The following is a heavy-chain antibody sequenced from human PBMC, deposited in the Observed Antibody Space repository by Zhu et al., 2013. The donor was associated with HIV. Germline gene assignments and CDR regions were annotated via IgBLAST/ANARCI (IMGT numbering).Heavy chain of an antibody. V-gene: IGHV1-8*01. J-gene: IGHJ4*02. CDR1: GYTFTSYD. CDR3: ARVRKSGWYKVFGY. D-gene: IGHD6-19*01. CDR2: MNPNSGNT. Sequence: QVQPVQSGAEVKKPGASVKVSCKASGYTFTSYDINWVRQATGQGLEWMGWMNPNSGNTGYAQKFQGRVTMTRNTSISTAYMELSSLRSEDTAVYYCARVRKSGWYKVFGYWGQGTLVTVSS.